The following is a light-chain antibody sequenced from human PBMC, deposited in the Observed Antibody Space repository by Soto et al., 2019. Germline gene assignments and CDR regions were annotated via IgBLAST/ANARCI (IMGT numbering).Light chain of an antibody. CDR2: KAS. V-gene: IGKV1-5*03. CDR3: QQYNTYPWT. CDR1: QSFSTW. Sequence: IQMTQSPSTLSASVGDRVTITCRASQSFSTWLAWYQQKPGKAPKLLIYKASSLETGVPSRFSGSGSGTEFTLTISSLHPDDFATYYCQQYNTYPWTFGQGTKVEL. J-gene: IGKJ1*01.